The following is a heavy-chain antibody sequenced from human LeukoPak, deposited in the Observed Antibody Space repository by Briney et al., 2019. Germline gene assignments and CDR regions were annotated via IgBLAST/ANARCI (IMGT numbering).Heavy chain of an antibody. CDR1: GFTFSNAW. V-gene: IGHV3-15*01. CDR3: TTVYYDSGGYTFDY. D-gene: IGHD3-22*01. J-gene: IGHJ4*02. Sequence: GGSLRLSCAASGFTFSNAWMSWVRQAPGKGLEWVGRIKSKTDGGTTDYAAPVKGRFTISRDDSKNTLYLQMNSLKTEDTAVYYCTTVYYDSGGYTFDYRGQGTLVTVSS. CDR2: IKSKTDGGTT.